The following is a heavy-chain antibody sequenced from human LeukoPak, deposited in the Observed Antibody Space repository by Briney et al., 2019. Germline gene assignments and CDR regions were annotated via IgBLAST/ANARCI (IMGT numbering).Heavy chain of an antibody. CDR3: ARDHDDYGDYWKLNFDY. V-gene: IGHV3-74*01. Sequence: GGSLRLSCAASGFTFSSHWMHWVRQAPGKGLVWVSRINSDGSGTIYADSVKGRFTISRDNAKNTLDLQMNSLRAEDTAVYYCARDHDDYGDYWKLNFDYWGQGTLVTVSS. J-gene: IGHJ4*02. D-gene: IGHD4-17*01. CDR1: GFTFSSHW. CDR2: INSDGSGT.